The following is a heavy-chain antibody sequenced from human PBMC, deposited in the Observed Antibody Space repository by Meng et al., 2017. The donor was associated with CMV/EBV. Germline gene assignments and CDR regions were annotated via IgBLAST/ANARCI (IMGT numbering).Heavy chain of an antibody. D-gene: IGHD6-13*01. J-gene: IGHJ4*02. V-gene: IGHV1-2*02. CDR2: INPNSGGT. Sequence: QVALVQSCAGVKKPGASVKVSCKASGYTFTGYYMHWVRQAPGQGLELMGWINPNSGGTNYAQKFQGRVTMTRDTSISTAYMELSRLRSDDTAVYYCARGSGIAAAGTFDYWGQGTLVTVSS. CDR1: GYTFTGYY. CDR3: ARGSGIAAAGTFDY.